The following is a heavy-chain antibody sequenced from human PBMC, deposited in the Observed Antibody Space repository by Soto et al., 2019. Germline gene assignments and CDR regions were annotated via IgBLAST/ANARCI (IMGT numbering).Heavy chain of an antibody. CDR1: GFTFSSYS. D-gene: IGHD3-16*01. CDR3: ARDHGGTGFLVY. V-gene: IGHV3-21*02. J-gene: IGHJ4*02. CDR2: ISSTSIYI. Sequence: VPLVESGGGLVKPGGSLRLSCAAPGFTFSSYSMNWVRQAPGKGLEWVSSISSTSIYIYYADSLKGRFTVSRDNAKNSLYRQMNSLRAEDTAVYYCARDHGGTGFLVYWGQGTLVTVSS.